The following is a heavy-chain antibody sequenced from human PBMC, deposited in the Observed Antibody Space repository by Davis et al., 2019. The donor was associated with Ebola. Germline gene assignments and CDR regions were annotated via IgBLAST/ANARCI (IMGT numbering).Heavy chain of an antibody. CDR3: GRRMHCTTISCYPK. D-gene: IGHD2-2*01. V-gene: IGHV3-21*01. J-gene: IGHJ4*02. Sequence: GESLKISCAASGFTFSSNSMNWVRQAPGKGLEWVSFISSSSNYIYYADSVKGRFTVSRDNAKNSLYLQMNSLRAEDTAVYYCGRRMHCTTISCYPKWGQGTLVTVSS. CDR2: ISSSSNYI. CDR1: GFTFSSNS.